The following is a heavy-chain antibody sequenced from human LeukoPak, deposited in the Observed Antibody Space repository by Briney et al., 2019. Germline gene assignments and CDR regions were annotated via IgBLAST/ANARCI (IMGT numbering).Heavy chain of an antibody. CDR3: GRFGYVAGVDL. V-gene: IGHV3-7*01. D-gene: IGHD6-19*01. J-gene: IGHJ4*02. CDR1: GFTFSDYY. Sequence: PGGSLRLSCAASGFTFSDYYMSWIRQAPGTGLEWVANISPSGTETYYVEPVKGRFTISRDNAKNLVYLQMNSLRAEDSAVYHCGRFGYVAGVDLWGQGTLVTVSS. CDR2: ISPSGTET.